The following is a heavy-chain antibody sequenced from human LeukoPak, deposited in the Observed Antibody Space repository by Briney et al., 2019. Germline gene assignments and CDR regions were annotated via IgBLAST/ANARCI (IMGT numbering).Heavy chain of an antibody. Sequence: SETLSLTCTVSGGSISSYYWSWIRQPPGKGLEWIGYNYYSGSTNYNPSLKSRVTISVDTSKNQFSLKVSSVTAADTAVYYCVASSSWYNWFDPWGQGTLVTVSS. CDR3: VASSSWYNWFDP. J-gene: IGHJ5*02. D-gene: IGHD6-13*01. CDR2: NYYSGST. CDR1: GGSISSYY. V-gene: IGHV4-59*01.